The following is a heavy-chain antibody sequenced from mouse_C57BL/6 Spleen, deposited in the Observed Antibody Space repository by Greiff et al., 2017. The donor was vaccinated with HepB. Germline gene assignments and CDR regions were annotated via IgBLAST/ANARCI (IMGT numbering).Heavy chain of an antibody. J-gene: IGHJ1*03. CDR3: ARDPAYYSNDVYFDV. D-gene: IGHD2-5*01. V-gene: IGHV5-4*01. CDR2: ISDGGSYT. CDR1: GFTFSSYA. Sequence: EVQRVESGGGLVKPGGSLKLSCAASGFTFSSYAMSWVRQTPEKRLEWVATISDGGSYTYYPDNVKGRFTISRDNAKNNLYLQMSHLKSEDTAMYYCARDPAYYSNDVYFDVWGTGTTVTVSS.